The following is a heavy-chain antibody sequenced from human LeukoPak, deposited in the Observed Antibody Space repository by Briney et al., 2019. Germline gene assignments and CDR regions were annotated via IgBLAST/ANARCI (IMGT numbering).Heavy chain of an antibody. D-gene: IGHD6-13*01. CDR2: ISSSGSTT. V-gene: IGHV3-48*01. J-gene: IGHJ4*02. CDR3: ASGAAVGKSRFNY. CDR1: GLTFSSYT. Sequence: GGSLRLSCAASGLTFSSYTMNWVRQAPGKWLEWVSYISSSGSTTYYADSVKGRFTISRDNAKNSLYLQMKSLRAEDTAVYYCASGAAVGKSRFNYWGQGTLVTVSS.